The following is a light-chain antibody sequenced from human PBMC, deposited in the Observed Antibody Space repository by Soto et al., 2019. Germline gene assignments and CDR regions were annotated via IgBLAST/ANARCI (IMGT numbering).Light chain of an antibody. CDR3: QQYDKWPPVT. V-gene: IGKV3-15*01. J-gene: IGKJ4*01. CDR1: QSIRNN. Sequence: EIVMTQSPGTLSVSPGESATLSCRASQSIRNNLAWYQQKPGQAPRLLIYGASYRATGIPARFSGSGSGTEVTLTISSVQSEDIAIYYCQQYDKWPPVTFGGGTNVEIK. CDR2: GAS.